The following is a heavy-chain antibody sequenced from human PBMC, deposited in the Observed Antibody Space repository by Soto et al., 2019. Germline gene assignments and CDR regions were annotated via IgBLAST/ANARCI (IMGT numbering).Heavy chain of an antibody. CDR2: IYHSGST. J-gene: IGHJ5*02. D-gene: IGHD2-21*01. Sequence: QLQLQESGSGLVKPSQTLSLTCAVSGGSISSGGYSWSWIPQPPGNGLEWIGYIYHSGSTYYNPSLKSAVTTSVDRYKNQFSLTLSSVTAADTAVYYCARIPSPWGQGTLVTVSS. CDR1: GGSISSGGYS. CDR3: ARIPSP. V-gene: IGHV4-30-2*01.